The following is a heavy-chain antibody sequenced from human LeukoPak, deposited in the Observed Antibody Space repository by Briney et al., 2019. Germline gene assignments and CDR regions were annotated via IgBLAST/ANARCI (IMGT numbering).Heavy chain of an antibody. V-gene: IGHV4-61*02. D-gene: IGHD2/OR15-2a*01. CDR3: ARSERGYFLLDY. Sequence: PSQTLSLTCTLSVDSPSSGSYYWSWVRQPAGRGLGWIGRIYASGSTNYNPSLKSRVTIPVDTSKNQFFLKLSSVTATDTAVHFCARSERGYFLLDYWGQGTLVTVSS. CDR2: IYASGST. J-gene: IGHJ4*02. CDR1: VDSPSSGSYY.